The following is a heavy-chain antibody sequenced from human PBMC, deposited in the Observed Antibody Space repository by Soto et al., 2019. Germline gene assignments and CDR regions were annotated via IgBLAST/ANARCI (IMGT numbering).Heavy chain of an antibody. CDR2: ISSSSSTI. V-gene: IGHV3-48*01. D-gene: IGHD1-20*01. CDR3: ARAKFRALTGERPWFDP. CDR1: GFTFSSYS. J-gene: IGHJ5*02. Sequence: GGSLRLSCAASGFTFSSYSMNWVRQAPGKGLEWVSYISSSSSTIYYADSVKGRFTISRDNAKNSLYLQMNSLRAEDTAVYYCARAKFRALTGERPWFDPWGQGTLVTVSS.